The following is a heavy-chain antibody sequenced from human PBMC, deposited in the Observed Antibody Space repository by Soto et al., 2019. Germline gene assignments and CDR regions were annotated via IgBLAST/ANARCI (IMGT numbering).Heavy chain of an antibody. D-gene: IGHD3-22*01. V-gene: IGHV4-31*03. CDR1: GGSISSGGYY. CDR2: IYYSGST. Sequence: TLSLTCTVSGGSISSGGYYWSWIRQHPGKGLEWIGYIYYSGSTYYNPSLKSRVTISVDTSKNQFSLKLSSVTAADTAVYYCARDRYYYDSSGYYYYYYYMDVWGKGTTVTVSS. J-gene: IGHJ6*03. CDR3: ARDRYYYDSSGYYYYYYYMDV.